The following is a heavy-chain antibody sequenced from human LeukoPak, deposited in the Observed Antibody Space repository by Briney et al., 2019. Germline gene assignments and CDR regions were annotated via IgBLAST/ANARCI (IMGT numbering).Heavy chain of an antibody. CDR1: GYTFTNHW. V-gene: IGHV5-51*01. CDR3: ARHLRLWQNWFDP. Sequence: GESLKISCKGSGYTFTNHWIGWVRQMPGKGPEWMGIIYPGDSDTRYSPSFQGQVTISADKSISTAYLQWSSLKASDTAMYYCARHLRLWQNWFDPWGQGTLVTVSS. CDR2: IYPGDSDT. J-gene: IGHJ5*02. D-gene: IGHD5-18*01.